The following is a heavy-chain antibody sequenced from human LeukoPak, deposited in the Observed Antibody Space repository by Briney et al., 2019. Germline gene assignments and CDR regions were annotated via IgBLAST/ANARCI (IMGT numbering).Heavy chain of an antibody. Sequence: SETLSLTCAVSGGSISSGGYSWSWIRQPPGKGLEWFGYIYYSGSTYYNPSLKSRATISVDTSKNQFSLKLSSVTAADTAVYYCARDGRYYYAFDIWGQGTMVTVSS. CDR2: IYYSGST. CDR1: GGSISSGGYS. V-gene: IGHV4-30-4*07. D-gene: IGHD1-26*01. J-gene: IGHJ3*02. CDR3: ARDGRYYYAFDI.